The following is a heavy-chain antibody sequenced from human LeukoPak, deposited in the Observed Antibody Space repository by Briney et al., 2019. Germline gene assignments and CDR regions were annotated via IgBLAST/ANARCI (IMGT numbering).Heavy chain of an antibody. CDR1: GGSISSYY. CDR2: IYYSGST. CDR3: ACRDYSNYDDY. J-gene: IGHJ4*02. Sequence: SETLSLTCTVSGGSISSYYWSWIRQPPGKGLEWIGYIYYSGSTNYNPSLKSRVTISVDTSKNQFSLKLSSVTAADTAVYYCACRDYSNYDDYWGQGTLVTVSS. V-gene: IGHV4-59*12. D-gene: IGHD4-4*01.